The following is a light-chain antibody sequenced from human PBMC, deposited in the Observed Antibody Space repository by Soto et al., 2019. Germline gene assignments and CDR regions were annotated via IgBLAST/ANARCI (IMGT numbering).Light chain of an antibody. J-gene: IGLJ2*01. CDR3: SSSTSSSTPHVV. CDR2: DVS. Sequence: QSALTQPASVSGSPGQSITISCTGTSSDVGGYNYVSWYQQHPGKAPKLMIYDVSNRPSGVSNRFSGSKSGNTASLTISGLQAEDEADYYCSSSTSSSTPHVVFGGGTKVTVL. CDR1: SSDVGGYNY. V-gene: IGLV2-14*01.